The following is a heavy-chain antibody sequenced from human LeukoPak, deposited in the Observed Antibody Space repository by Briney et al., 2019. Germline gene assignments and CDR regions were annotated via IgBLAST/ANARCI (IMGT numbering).Heavy chain of an antibody. CDR1: GGSISSGRYY. J-gene: IGHJ6*03. D-gene: IGHD3-3*01. CDR2: IYTSGST. CDR3: ARAGRFLEWPLLYYMDV. Sequence: SQTLSLTCTVSGGSISSGRYYWSWIRQPGGKGLEWIGRIYTSGSTNYNPSLKSRVTISVDTSKNQFSLKLSSVTAVDTAVYYCARAGRFLEWPLLYYMDVWGKGTTVTVSS. V-gene: IGHV4-61*02.